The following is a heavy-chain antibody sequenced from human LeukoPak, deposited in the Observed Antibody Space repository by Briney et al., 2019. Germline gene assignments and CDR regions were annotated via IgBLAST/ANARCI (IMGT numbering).Heavy chain of an antibody. CDR3: ARTPGYSYGRAAIGAFDI. Sequence: GGSLRLSCAASGFTVSSNYMSWVRQAPGKGLEWVSVIYSGGSTYYADSVKGRFTISRDNSKNTLYLQMNSLRAEDTAVYYCARTPGYSYGRAAIGAFDIWGQGTMVTVSS. D-gene: IGHD5-18*01. CDR2: IYSGGST. CDR1: GFTVSSNY. V-gene: IGHV3-66*01. J-gene: IGHJ3*02.